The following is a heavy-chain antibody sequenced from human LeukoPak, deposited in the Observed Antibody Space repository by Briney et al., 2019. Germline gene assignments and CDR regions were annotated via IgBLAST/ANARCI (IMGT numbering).Heavy chain of an antibody. D-gene: IGHD1-26*01. Sequence: ASVKVSCKASGYTFTGYYMHWVRQAPGQGLEWMGWINPNSGGTNYAQKFQGRVTMTRDTSISTAYMELSRLRSDDTAVYYCASARGSYYGVFDYWGRGTLVTVSS. CDR3: ASARGSYYGVFDY. CDR1: GYTFTGYY. CDR2: INPNSGGT. J-gene: IGHJ4*02. V-gene: IGHV1-2*02.